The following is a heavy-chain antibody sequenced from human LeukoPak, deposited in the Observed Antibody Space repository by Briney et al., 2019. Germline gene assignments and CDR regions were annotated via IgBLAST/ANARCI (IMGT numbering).Heavy chain of an antibody. Sequence: GGSLRLPCAASGFTFSSYEMNWVRQAPGKGLEWVSYISSSGSTIYYADSVKGRFTISRDNAKNSLYLQMNSLRAEDTAVYYCARDLFRELRPFDYWGQGTLVTVSS. CDR2: ISSSGSTI. J-gene: IGHJ4*02. V-gene: IGHV3-48*03. CDR1: GFTFSSYE. CDR3: ARDLFRELRPFDY. D-gene: IGHD1-26*01.